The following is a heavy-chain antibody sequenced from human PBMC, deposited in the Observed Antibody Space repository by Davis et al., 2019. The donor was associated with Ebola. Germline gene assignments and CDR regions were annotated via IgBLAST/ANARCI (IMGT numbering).Heavy chain of an antibody. CDR2: ISANSYRE. CDR1: GFTFRDYH. D-gene: IGHD6-19*01. CDR3: AKEKGIDVLQWAAQFDY. Sequence: PGGSLRLSCAASGFTFRDYHMSWMRLAPGKGLEWVSYISANSYREFYMDSVKGRFTISRDNSKNTLYLDMSNLRPEGTAVYYCAKEKGIDVLQWAAQFDYCGQGTRITGSS. J-gene: IGHJ4*02. V-gene: IGHV3-23*01.